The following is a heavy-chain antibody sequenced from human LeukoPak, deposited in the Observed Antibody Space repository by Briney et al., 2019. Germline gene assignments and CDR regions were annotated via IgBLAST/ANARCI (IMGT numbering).Heavy chain of an antibody. CDR3: TRDLMDYDVSTGLHHYYMDV. Sequence: GRSLRLSCVASGFTFSSYWMHWFRQDPRKGLVWVSRINGDGRNINYADSVRGRFTISRDNAKNTLYLQMNTLRVEDTAVYYCTRDLMDYDVSTGLHHYYMDVWGQGTTVTVSS. J-gene: IGHJ6*02. V-gene: IGHV3-74*01. D-gene: IGHD3-9*01. CDR1: GFTFSSYW. CDR2: INGDGRNI.